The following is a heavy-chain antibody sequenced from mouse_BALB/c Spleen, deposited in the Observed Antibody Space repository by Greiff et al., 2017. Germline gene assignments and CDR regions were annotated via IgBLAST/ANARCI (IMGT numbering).Heavy chain of an antibody. D-gene: IGHD2-4*01. CDR3: ARQGSMITTGFDY. CDR2: ISNGGGST. CDR1: GFTFSSYT. Sequence: EVQLVESGGGLVQPGGSLKLSCAASGFTFSSYTMSWVRQTPEKRLEWVAYISNGGGSTYYPDTVKGRFTISRDNAKNTLYLQMSSLKSEDTAMYYCARQGSMITTGFDYWGQGTTLTVSS. J-gene: IGHJ2*01. V-gene: IGHV5-12-2*01.